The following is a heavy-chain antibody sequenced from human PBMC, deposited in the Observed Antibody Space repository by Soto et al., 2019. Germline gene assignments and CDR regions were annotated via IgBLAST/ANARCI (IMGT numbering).Heavy chain of an antibody. D-gene: IGHD6-13*01. J-gene: IGHJ4*02. CDR3: ARGDSNSWSDF. V-gene: IGHV3-30*01. Sequence: PGGSLRLSCAASGFTFRSYAMDWVRQAPGKGLEWVAVISYDGTNKYYADSVKGRFTISRDNSKNTLSLQMNSLRPEDTAVYYCARGDSNSWSDFWGQGT. CDR1: GFTFRSYA. CDR2: ISYDGTNK.